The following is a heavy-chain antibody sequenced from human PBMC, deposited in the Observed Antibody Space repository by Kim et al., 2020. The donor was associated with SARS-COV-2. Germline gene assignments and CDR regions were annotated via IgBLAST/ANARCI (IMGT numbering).Heavy chain of an antibody. Sequence: GRVTITADESTSTAYMELSSLRSEDTAVYYCARRLAGALIAAAGPSLFDYWGQGTLVTVSS. D-gene: IGHD6-13*01. V-gene: IGHV1-69*01. J-gene: IGHJ4*02. CDR3: ARRLAGALIAAAGPSLFDY.